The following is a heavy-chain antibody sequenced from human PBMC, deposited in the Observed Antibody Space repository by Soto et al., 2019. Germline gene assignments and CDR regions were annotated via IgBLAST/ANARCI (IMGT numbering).Heavy chain of an antibody. V-gene: IGHV1-18*01. CDR1: GYTFTSYG. CDR2: ISAYNGNT. Sequence: ASVKVSCKASGYTFTSYGISWVRQAPGQGLEWMGWISAYNGNTNYAQKLQGRVTMTTDTSTSTAYMELRSLRSDDTAVYYCARDALWFGELLFLGDYWGQGTLATVSS. D-gene: IGHD3-10*01. J-gene: IGHJ4*02. CDR3: ARDALWFGELLFLGDY.